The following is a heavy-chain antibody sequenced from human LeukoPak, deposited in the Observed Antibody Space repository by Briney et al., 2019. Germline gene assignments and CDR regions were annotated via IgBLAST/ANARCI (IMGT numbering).Heavy chain of an antibody. D-gene: IGHD3-3*01. V-gene: IGHV4-59*01. CDR2: IYYSGSN. J-gene: IGHJ5*02. Sequence: PSETLSLTCTGSGGSISSYYWSWLRQPPGKGLEGIGYIYYSGSNNYNHYLKSRVTISVDPSKNQFSLKLSSVTAADTAVYYCARGVPYDFWSGYPNNWFDPWGQGTLVTVSS. CDR3: ARGVPYDFWSGYPNNWFDP. CDR1: GGSISSYY.